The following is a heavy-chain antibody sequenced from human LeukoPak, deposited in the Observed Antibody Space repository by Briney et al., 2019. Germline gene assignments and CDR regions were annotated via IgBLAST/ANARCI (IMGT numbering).Heavy chain of an antibody. Sequence: PGGSLRLSCAASGFTFSSYWMSWVRQAPGKGLEWVANIKQDGSEKYYVDSVKGRFTISRDNAKNSLYLQMNSLRAEGTAVYYCSFSWYYFDYWGQGTLVTVSS. CDR1: GFTFSSYW. D-gene: IGHD6-13*01. CDR2: IKQDGSEK. J-gene: IGHJ4*02. CDR3: SFSWYYFDY. V-gene: IGHV3-7*01.